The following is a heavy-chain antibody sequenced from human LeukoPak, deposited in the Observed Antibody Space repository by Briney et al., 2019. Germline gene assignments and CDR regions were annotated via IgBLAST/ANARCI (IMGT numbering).Heavy chain of an antibody. D-gene: IGHD3-10*01. Sequence: GGSLRLSCAASGFTFSSYEMNWVRQAPGKGLEWVSYISSSGRTIYYADSVKGRFTISRDNSKNTLYLQMNSLRAEDTAVYYCAKTRGRDLDYWGQGTLVTVSS. CDR1: GFTFSSYE. J-gene: IGHJ4*02. CDR3: AKTRGRDLDY. CDR2: ISSSGRTI. V-gene: IGHV3-48*03.